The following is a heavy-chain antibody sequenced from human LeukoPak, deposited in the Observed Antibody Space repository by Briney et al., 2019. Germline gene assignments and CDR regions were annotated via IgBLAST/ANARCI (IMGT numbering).Heavy chain of an antibody. CDR2: ISSSSSYT. J-gene: IGHJ4*02. CDR1: GFTFSSYI. V-gene: IGHV3-21*05. CDR3: ARGGSITYYDYVWGSYRHVGYFDY. D-gene: IGHD3-16*02. Sequence: GGSLRLSGAASGFTFSSYIMNWVRQAPGKGLEWVSYISSSSSYTNYADSVKGRFTISRDNAKNSLYLQMNSQRAEDTAVYYCARGGSITYYDYVWGSYRHVGYFDYWGQGTLVTVSS.